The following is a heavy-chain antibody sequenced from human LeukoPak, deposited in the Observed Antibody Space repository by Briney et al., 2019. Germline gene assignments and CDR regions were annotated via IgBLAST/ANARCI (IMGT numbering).Heavy chain of an antibody. CDR1: GYTFTGYY. CDR2: INPNSGGT. D-gene: IGHD3-16*01. J-gene: IGHJ2*01. Sequence: ASVKVSCKASGYTFTGYYMHWVRQAPGQGLEWMGRINPNSGGTNYAQKLQGSVSITRDTSISTAYMELSRLRSDDTAVYYCATLKGGPKNWYFDLWGRGTLVTVSS. CDR3: ATLKGGPKNWYFDL. V-gene: IGHV1-2*06.